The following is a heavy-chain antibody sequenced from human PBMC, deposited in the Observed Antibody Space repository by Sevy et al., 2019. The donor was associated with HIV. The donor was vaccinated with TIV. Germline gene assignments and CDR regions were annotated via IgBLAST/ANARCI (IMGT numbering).Heavy chain of an antibody. V-gene: IGHV4-39*01. CDR1: GGSISSSNYY. Sequence: SETLSLTCTVSGGSISSSNYYWGWIRQPPGKGLEWIGGIYYSGTTYYNPSLKSRVTISVDTSTNQFSLKLSSVTAADTSEYYCARSRFSFQACFDSWGQGTLVTVSS. J-gene: IGHJ5*01. CDR2: IYYSGTT. D-gene: IGHD3-16*01. CDR3: ARSRFSFQACFDS.